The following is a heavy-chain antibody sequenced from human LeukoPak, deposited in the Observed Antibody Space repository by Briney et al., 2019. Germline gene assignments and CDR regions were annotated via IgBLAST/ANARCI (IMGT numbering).Heavy chain of an antibody. J-gene: IGHJ1*01. V-gene: IGHV1-8*01. Sequence: ASVTVSCKASGYTFTSYDINWVRQATGQGLEWMGWMNPNSGNTGYAQKFQGRVSLTRNTSISTAYMELSSLRSEDTAVYYCANWYCSSTSCYGEPAEYFQHWGQGTLVTVSS. CDR3: ANWYCSSTSCYGEPAEYFQH. CDR2: MNPNSGNT. D-gene: IGHD2-2*01. CDR1: GYTFTSYD.